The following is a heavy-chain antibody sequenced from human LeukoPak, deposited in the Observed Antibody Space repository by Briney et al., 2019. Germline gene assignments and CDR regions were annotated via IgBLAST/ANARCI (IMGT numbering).Heavy chain of an antibody. CDR2: INSDGSST. Sequence: GGSLRLSCAASGLTVSSNCMHWVRQAPGKGLVWVSRINSDGSSTSYADSVKGRFTISRDNAKNTLYLQMNSLRAEDTAVYYCARDTQANGGTDAFDIWGQGTMVTVSS. V-gene: IGHV3-74*01. CDR3: ARDTQANGGTDAFDI. D-gene: IGHD4-23*01. CDR1: GLTVSSNC. J-gene: IGHJ3*02.